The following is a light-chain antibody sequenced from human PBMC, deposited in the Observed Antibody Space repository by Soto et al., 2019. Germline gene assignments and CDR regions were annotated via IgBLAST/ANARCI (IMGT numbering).Light chain of an antibody. CDR1: QSVSSY. CDR3: QQRSNWWT. J-gene: IGKJ1*01. V-gene: IGKV3-11*01. Sequence: EIVLTQSPATLSLSPGERATLSCRASQSVSSYLAWYQQKPGQAPRLLIYDASNRATGIPARFSGSGSGTDFTLTLSSLEPEDFAVYYCQQRSNWWTVGQGTKLDIK. CDR2: DAS.